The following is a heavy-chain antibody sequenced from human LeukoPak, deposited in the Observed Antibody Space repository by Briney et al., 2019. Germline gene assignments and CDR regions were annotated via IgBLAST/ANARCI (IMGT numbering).Heavy chain of an antibody. D-gene: IGHD3-3*01. CDR3: ARTNPTYYDFWSGYTDYYYYYYMDV. CDR1: GGSISSGDYY. Sequence: SETLSLTCTVSGGSISSGDYYWSWIRQPPGKGLEWIGYIYYSGSTYYNPSLKSRVTISVDTSKNQFSLKLSSVTAADTVVYYCARTNPTYYDFWSGYTDYYYYYYMDVWGKGTTVTVSS. CDR2: IYYSGST. V-gene: IGHV4-30-4*08. J-gene: IGHJ6*03.